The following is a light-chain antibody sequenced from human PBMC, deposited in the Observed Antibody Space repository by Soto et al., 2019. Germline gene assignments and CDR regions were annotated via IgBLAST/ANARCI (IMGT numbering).Light chain of an antibody. CDR2: GAS. CDR3: QKYNSAPYT. J-gene: IGKJ3*01. CDR1: PGVSNY. V-gene: IGKV1-27*01. Sequence: DNQMTQSPSSLSASVGDRVTITCRASPGVSNYSAWYQQQPGKVPKLLIHGASTLESGVPSRFSGSGSGTDFTLTISSLQPEDVATYYCQKYNSAPYTFGPGTRVDIK.